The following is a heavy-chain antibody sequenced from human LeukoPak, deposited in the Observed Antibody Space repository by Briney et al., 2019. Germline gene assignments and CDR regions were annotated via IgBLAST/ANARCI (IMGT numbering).Heavy chain of an antibody. V-gene: IGHV1-46*01. D-gene: IGHD6-19*01. CDR3: ARVFEPEEGIAVTWFDP. CDR2: INPCGGST. J-gene: IGHJ5*02. Sequence: ASVKVSCKASGYTFTSYYMHWVRQAPGQGLEWMGIINPCGGSTSYAQKFQGRVTMTRDTSTSTVYMELSSLRSEDTAVYYCARVFEPEEGIAVTWFDPWGQGTLVTVSS. CDR1: GYTFTSYY.